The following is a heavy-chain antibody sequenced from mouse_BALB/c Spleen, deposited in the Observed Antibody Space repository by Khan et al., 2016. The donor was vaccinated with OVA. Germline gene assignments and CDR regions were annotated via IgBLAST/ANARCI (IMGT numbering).Heavy chain of an antibody. CDR3: ARRTTGYAMDY. J-gene: IGHJ4*01. Sequence: QVQLQQSGAELARPGASVKMSCKASGYTFTSYTMHWVKQWPGQGLEWIGYINPSSGYTNYNQKFKDKATLTADKSSSTAYMQLSSLTSEDSAVYYCARRTTGYAMDYWGQGTSVTVSS. CDR2: INPSSGYT. CDR1: GYTFTSYT. D-gene: IGHD2-14*01. V-gene: IGHV1-4*01.